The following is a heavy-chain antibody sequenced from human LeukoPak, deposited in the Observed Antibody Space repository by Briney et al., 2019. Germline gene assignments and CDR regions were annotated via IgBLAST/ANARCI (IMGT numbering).Heavy chain of an antibody. CDR1: GGSISSYY. CDR2: IYYSGIT. V-gene: IGHV4-59*01. CDR3: ARSDYYGSGNYYNI. J-gene: IGHJ4*02. Sequence: SETLSLTCTVSGGSISSYYWSWIRQPPGKGLEWIGYIYYSGITNYNPSLKSRVTISVDTSKNHFSLKLSSVTAADTAVYYCARSDYYGSGNYYNIWGQGTLVTVSS. D-gene: IGHD3-10*01.